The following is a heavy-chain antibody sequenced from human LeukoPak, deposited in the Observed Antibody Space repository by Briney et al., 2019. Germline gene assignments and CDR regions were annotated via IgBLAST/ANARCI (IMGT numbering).Heavy chain of an antibody. V-gene: IGHV3-7*01. Sequence: GGSLRLSCAASGFTFSDYWMTWVRQAPGKGLEWVANIEQDGSEIYFLGSVKGRFTISRDNAKNTLYLQMNSLRAEDTAVYYCARDRRGYCSSTSCYIPPDYWGQGTLVTVSS. J-gene: IGHJ4*02. CDR3: ARDRRGYCSSTSCYIPPDY. D-gene: IGHD2-2*02. CDR2: IEQDGSEI. CDR1: GFTFSDYW.